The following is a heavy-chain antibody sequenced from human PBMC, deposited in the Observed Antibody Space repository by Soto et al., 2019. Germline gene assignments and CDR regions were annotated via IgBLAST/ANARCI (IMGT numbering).Heavy chain of an antibody. Sequence: EVQLLESGGGVVQPGGSLRLSCAASGFTFSDYAMSWVRQTPGKGLQWVSGVGGSGDDKHYADSVRGRFIVSRDNSKKTLYLQMNSLRADDTAIYYCAKDATSFISVWDAFDMWRQGTEVTVSS. D-gene: IGHD2-8*01. CDR3: AKDATSFISVWDAFDM. CDR2: VGGSGDDK. CDR1: GFTFSDYA. J-gene: IGHJ3*02. V-gene: IGHV3-23*01.